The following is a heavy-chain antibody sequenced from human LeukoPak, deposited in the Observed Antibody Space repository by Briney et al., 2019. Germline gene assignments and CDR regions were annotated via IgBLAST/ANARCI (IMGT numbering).Heavy chain of an antibody. D-gene: IGHD1-26*01. CDR3: PREGSNTRPFDY. J-gene: IGHJ4*02. Sequence: ASVKVSCKASGYTFTGYYMHWVRQAPGQGLEWMGWINPNSGGTNYAQKFQGRVTMTRDTSISRGYMELSMLRSDDTELYYWPREGSNTRPFDYWGQGTLVTVSS. CDR1: GYTFTGYY. CDR2: INPNSGGT. V-gene: IGHV1-2*02.